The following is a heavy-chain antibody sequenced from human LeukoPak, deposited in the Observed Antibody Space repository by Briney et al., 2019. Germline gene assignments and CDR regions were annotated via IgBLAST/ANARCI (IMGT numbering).Heavy chain of an antibody. CDR2: INSDGSST. D-gene: IGHD1-26*01. V-gene: IGHV3-74*01. Sequence: PGGSLRLSCAASGVTFSIYWMHWGRQAPGEGLVWGSRINSDGSSTNYADSVKGRFTISRDNSENTLYLQMNSLRPEDTAVYYCAKDHRGNSETRYSGSLPYFDYWGQGTLVTVSS. J-gene: IGHJ4*02. CDR1: GVTFSIYW. CDR3: AKDHRGNSETRYSGSLPYFDY.